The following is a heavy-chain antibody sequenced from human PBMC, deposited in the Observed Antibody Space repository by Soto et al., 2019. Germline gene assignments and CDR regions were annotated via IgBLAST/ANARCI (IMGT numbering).Heavy chain of an antibody. CDR2: ISGSGGST. D-gene: IGHD6-6*01. CDR3: AKSEQLVLYYYGMDV. V-gene: IGHV3-23*01. J-gene: IGHJ6*02. Sequence: PGGSLRLSCAASGFTFSSYAMSWVRQAPGKGLEWVSAISGSGGSTYYADSVKGRFTISRDNSKNTLYLQMNSLRAEDTAVYYCAKSEQLVLYYYGMDVWGQGTTVTVSS. CDR1: GFTFSSYA.